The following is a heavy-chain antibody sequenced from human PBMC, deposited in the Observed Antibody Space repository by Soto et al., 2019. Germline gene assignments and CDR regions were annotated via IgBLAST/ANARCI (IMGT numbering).Heavy chain of an antibody. Sequence: ASVKVSCKASGYTFTMYGITCVGQSPGQGLEWMGWISANNGNTNYAQRLQGRVTMTTDTSTSTAYMELRSLRSDDTAIYYCAREVVIVAGRWFDPWGQGTLVTVSS. V-gene: IGHV1-18*01. CDR2: ISANNGNT. CDR1: GYTFTMYG. D-gene: IGHD5-12*01. CDR3: AREVVIVAGRWFDP. J-gene: IGHJ5*02.